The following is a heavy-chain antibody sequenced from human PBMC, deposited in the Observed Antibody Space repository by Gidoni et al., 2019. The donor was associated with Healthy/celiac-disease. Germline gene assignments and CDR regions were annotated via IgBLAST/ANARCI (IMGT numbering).Heavy chain of an antibody. Sequence: QVQLVQSVAEVQKPGASVKVSCKASGYTFTRYGISWVRQAPGQGLEWMGWISAYNGNTNYAQKLQGRVTMTTDTATSTAYMELRSLRSDDTAVYYCARDPWSSSPDPNCDYWGQGTLVTVAS. D-gene: IGHD6-13*01. CDR2: ISAYNGNT. J-gene: IGHJ4*02. CDR1: GYTFTRYG. CDR3: ARDPWSSSPDPNCDY. V-gene: IGHV1-18*01.